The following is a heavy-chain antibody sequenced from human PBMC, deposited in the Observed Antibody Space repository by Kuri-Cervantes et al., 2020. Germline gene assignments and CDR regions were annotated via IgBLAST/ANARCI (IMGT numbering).Heavy chain of an antibody. CDR1: GGSISSSDYY. Sequence: GSLRLSCTVSGGSISSSDYYWGWIRQPPGKGLEWIGNIYSSGSTYYNPSLESRVTISVDTSKNQFSLKLSSVTAADTAVYYCARVGVGLRYMDVWGKGTTVTVSS. CDR2: IYSSGST. CDR3: ARVGVGLRYMDV. D-gene: IGHD3-16*01. J-gene: IGHJ6*03. V-gene: IGHV4-39*07.